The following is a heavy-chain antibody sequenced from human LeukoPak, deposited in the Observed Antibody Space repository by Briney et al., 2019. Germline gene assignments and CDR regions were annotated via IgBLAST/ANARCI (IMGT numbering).Heavy chain of an antibody. CDR2: IKEDGSEK. D-gene: IGHD5-12*01. CDR3: ARLTLSANDWCYDY. CDR1: GLTFSAYW. Sequence: GGSLRLSCAASGLTFSAYWMRWVRQAPGKGREWVASIKEDGSEKYYVDSVKGRFTISRDNAKNSLYLQMNSLRAEDTAVYYCARLTLSANDWCYDYWGQGTLVTVSS. J-gene: IGHJ4*02. V-gene: IGHV3-7*01.